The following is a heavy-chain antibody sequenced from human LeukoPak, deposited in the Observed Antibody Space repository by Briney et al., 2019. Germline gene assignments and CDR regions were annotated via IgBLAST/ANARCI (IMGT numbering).Heavy chain of an antibody. J-gene: IGHJ5*02. CDR3: VRGRAWFDP. D-gene: IGHD3-10*01. CDR1: GGSISTYY. Sequence: SETLSLTCTVSGGSISTYYWSWIRQPPGKGLEWIGYIYYSGNTNYNSSLESRVTISVDTSKNQFSLRLNSVTAADTAVYYCVRGRAWFDPWGQGTLVTVSS. V-gene: IGHV4-59*01. CDR2: IYYSGNT.